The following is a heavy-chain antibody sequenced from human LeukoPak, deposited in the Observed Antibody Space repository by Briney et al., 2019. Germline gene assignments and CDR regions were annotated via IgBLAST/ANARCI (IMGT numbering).Heavy chain of an antibody. D-gene: IGHD3-22*01. CDR1: GGTFSSYA. Sequence: GASVKVSCKASGGTFSSYAISWVRQAPGQGLEWMGRIIPILGIANYAQKFQGRVTITADKSTSTAYMELSSLRSEDTAVYYCARKEYYYDSSGEYFQHWGQGTLVTVSS. V-gene: IGHV1-69*04. CDR3: ARKEYYYDSSGEYFQH. CDR2: IIPILGIA. J-gene: IGHJ1*01.